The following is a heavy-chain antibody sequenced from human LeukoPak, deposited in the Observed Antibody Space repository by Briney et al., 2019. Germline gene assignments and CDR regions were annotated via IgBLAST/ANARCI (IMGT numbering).Heavy chain of an antibody. CDR1: GYTFTGYY. Sequence: ASVKVSCKASGYTFTGYYMHWVRQALGQGLEWMGWINPNSGGTNYAQKFQGRVTMTRDTSISTAYMELSRLRSDDTAVYYCARDPRWLQSGAFDYWGQGTLVTVSS. CDR3: ARDPRWLQSGAFDY. CDR2: INPNSGGT. V-gene: IGHV1-2*02. J-gene: IGHJ4*02. D-gene: IGHD5-12*01.